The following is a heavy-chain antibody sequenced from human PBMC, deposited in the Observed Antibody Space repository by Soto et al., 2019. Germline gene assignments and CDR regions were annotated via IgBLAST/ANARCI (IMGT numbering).Heavy chain of an antibody. V-gene: IGHV3-30*04. CDR2: ISHEGGKQ. D-gene: IGHD1-26*01. Sequence: PGGSLRLSCAASGFTFSSYARHWIRQAPGKGLEWVAVISHEGGKQYYADSVRGRFTVSRDNSKNILYLKMDSLRPEDTAVYFCAKEGSPKVSRWDDYWGQGTMVTVSS. CDR3: AKEGSPKVSRWDDY. CDR1: GFTFSSYA. J-gene: IGHJ4*02.